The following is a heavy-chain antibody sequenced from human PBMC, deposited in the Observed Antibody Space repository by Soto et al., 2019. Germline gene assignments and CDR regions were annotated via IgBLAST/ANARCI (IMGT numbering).Heavy chain of an antibody. CDR3: TTGDTGGEDD. CDR2: IRSKAAGGTA. CDR1: GFAFSDAW. J-gene: IGHJ4*02. Sequence: VQLVQSGGGLVKPAGSLRLACTGSGFAFSDAWMSWVRQPPGKGLEWVGRIRSKAAGGTAQYAAPVAGRFIISRDDSKKMMYLQMNSLKTEDTAVYYCTTGDTGGEDDWGQGTLVTVSS. D-gene: IGHD3-16*01. V-gene: IGHV3-15*01.